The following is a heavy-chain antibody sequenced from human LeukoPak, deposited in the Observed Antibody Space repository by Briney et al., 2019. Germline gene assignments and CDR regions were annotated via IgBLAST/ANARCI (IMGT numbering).Heavy chain of an antibody. CDR2: MNPNSGNT. J-gene: IGHJ6*02. CDR1: GYTFTSYD. CDR3: ARSRSGGRFDGMDV. D-gene: IGHD3-3*01. Sequence: ASVKVSCTASGYTFTSYDINWVRQATGQGLEWMGWMNPNSGNTDYAQKFQGRVTMTRDTSISTVYMELSSLRSEDTAVYYCARSRSGGRFDGMDVWGQGTTVTVSS. V-gene: IGHV1-8*01.